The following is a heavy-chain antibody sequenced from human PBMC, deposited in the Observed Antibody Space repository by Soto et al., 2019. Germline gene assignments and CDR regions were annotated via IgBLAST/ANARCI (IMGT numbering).Heavy chain of an antibody. Sequence: RVSCKAGGVTLTSSGVKWVCQPRGQRLEWIGWIVVGSGNTNYAQKFQERVTITRDMSTSTAYMELSSLRSEDTAVYYCAADGPSVLLFLECRYHHYGMAVWGQGTTVT. V-gene: IGHV1-58*01. CDR2: IVVGSGNT. J-gene: IGHJ6*01. CDR3: AADGPSVLLFLECRYHHYGMAV. D-gene: IGHD3-3*01. CDR1: GVTLTSSG.